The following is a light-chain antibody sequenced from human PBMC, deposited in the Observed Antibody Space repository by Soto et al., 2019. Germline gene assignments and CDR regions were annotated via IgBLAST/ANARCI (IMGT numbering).Light chain of an antibody. CDR3: QQYGNSPRYS. Sequence: DIVLTQSPGTLSLSPGERATLSCRASQSVDSRYLAWYQQKPGQAPRLVIHAVSRRATGIPDRFSGSGSGTDFPLTISRLEPEDFAEYYCQQYGNSPRYSFGQGTYLEIK. J-gene: IGKJ2*03. CDR2: AVS. CDR1: QSVDSRY. V-gene: IGKV3-20*01.